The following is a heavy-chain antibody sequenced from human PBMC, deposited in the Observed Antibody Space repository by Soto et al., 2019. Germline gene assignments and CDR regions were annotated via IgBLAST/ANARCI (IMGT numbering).Heavy chain of an antibody. D-gene: IGHD3-22*01. V-gene: IGHV3-23*01. J-gene: IGHJ4*02. Sequence: EVQLLESGGGLVQPVGSLRLSCAASGFTFSNYALSWVRQAPGTGLEWVSGISGGGGSSYYADSVKGRFTISRDNSKNTMYLQMNSLRDEDTAVNYCAHISGVDGHSGLLYWGQGTVVRVSS. CDR1: GFTFSNYA. CDR3: AHISGVDGHSGLLY. CDR2: ISGGGGSS.